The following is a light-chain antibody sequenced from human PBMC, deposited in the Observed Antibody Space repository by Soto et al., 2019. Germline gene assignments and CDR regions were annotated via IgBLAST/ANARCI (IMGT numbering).Light chain of an antibody. J-gene: IGKJ1*01. CDR3: QQYDSYPLT. Sequence: DIQMTQSPSTLSASIGDRVTISCRASQTINNWLAWYQQKPCNAPNLLIYHASNWETGVPSRFSGSAFGTEFTLTISSLEPDEFATYYCQQYDSYPLTFGQGTKVDIK. V-gene: IGKV1-5*01. CDR1: QTINNW. CDR2: HAS.